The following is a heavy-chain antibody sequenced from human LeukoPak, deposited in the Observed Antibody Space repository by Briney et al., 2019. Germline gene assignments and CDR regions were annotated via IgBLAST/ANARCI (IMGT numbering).Heavy chain of an antibody. Sequence: GGSLRLSCAASGFTFSSYDMHWVRQATGKGLEWVSAIGTAGDTYYPDSVKGRFTISRDNSKNTLYLQMNSLRAEDTAVYYYARAEYYYDSSGYYYTPWGQGTLVTVSS. J-gene: IGHJ4*02. D-gene: IGHD3-22*01. CDR2: IGTAGDT. CDR3: ARAEYYYDSSGYYYTP. V-gene: IGHV3-13*01. CDR1: GFTFSSYD.